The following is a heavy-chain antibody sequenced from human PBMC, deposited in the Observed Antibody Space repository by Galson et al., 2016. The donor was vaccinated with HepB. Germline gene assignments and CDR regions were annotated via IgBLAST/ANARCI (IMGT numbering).Heavy chain of an antibody. J-gene: IGHJ5*01. V-gene: IGHV4-34*01. CDR2: INHSGNT. Sequence: SETLSLTCAVFGGTFNGYYWTWIRQSPGKGLEWIGEINHSGNTNYNPSLKSRVNLSVDMSKKQFTLGLTSVTAADTGIYYCARGTYYDSATRFDSWGQGTPVPVAS. D-gene: IGHD3-3*01. CDR1: GGTFNGYY. CDR3: ARGTYYDSATRFDS.